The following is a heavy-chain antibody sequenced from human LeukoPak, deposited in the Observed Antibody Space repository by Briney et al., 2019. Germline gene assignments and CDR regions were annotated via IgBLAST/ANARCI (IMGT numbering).Heavy chain of an antibody. CDR1: GYTFTSYD. Sequence: ASVKVSCKASGYTFTSYDINWARQATGQGLEWMGWMNPNSGNTGYAQKFQGRVTMTRNTSVSTAYMELSSLRSEDTAVYYCARAVRVRRFYYYMDVWGKGTTVTVSS. CDR3: ARAVRVRRFYYYMDV. V-gene: IGHV1-8*01. CDR2: MNPNSGNT. D-gene: IGHD3-10*01. J-gene: IGHJ6*03.